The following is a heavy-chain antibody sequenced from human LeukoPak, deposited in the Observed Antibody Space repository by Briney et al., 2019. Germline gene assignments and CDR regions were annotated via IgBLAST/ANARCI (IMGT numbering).Heavy chain of an antibody. CDR3: ARATALATSYFDY. V-gene: IGHV4-4*02. J-gene: IGHJ4*02. D-gene: IGHD5-18*01. Sequence: SETLSLTCAVSGDSISSSSWWSWVRQPPGKGLEWIGEIYHSGSTNYNPSLKSRVTISVDKSKNQFSLRLSSVTAADTAVYYCARATALATSYFDYWGQGALVTVSS. CDR2: IYHSGST. CDR1: GDSISSSSW.